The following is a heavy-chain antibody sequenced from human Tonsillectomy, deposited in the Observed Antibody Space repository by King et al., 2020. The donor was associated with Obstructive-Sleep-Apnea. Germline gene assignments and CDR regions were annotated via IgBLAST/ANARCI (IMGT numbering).Heavy chain of an antibody. CDR2: IIPIFDTV. CDR1: GGTFSSYG. V-gene: IGHV1-69*01. D-gene: IGHD3-10*01. J-gene: IGHJ4*02. CDR3: ARVVRGVTMYYFDY. Sequence: QVQLVESGAEVKKPGSSVKVSCKASGGTFSSYGISWVRQAPGQGLEWMGGIIPIFDTVKNAQKFQGRVTIIADESTSTAYMELSSLRSEDTAVYHCARVVRGVTMYYFDYWGQGTLVTVSS.